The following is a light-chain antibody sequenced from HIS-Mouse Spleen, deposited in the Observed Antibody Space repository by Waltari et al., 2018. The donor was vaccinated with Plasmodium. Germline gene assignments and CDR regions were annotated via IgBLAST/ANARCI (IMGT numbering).Light chain of an antibody. J-gene: IGKJ2*01. Sequence: EIVMTQSPATLSVSPGERATLSCRASQSVRSTLAWYQQKPVQAPRLLIFGASTRATGIPARFSGSGSGTEFALTISSMQSEDFAVYYCQQYNNWPYTFGQGTKLEIK. V-gene: IGKV3-15*01. CDR1: QSVRST. CDR2: GAS. CDR3: QQYNNWPYT.